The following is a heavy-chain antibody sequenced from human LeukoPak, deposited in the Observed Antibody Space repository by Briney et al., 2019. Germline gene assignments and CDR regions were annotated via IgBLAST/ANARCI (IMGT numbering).Heavy chain of an antibody. Sequence: GGSLRLSCAASGFTFSSYSMNWVRQAPGKGLEWVSYISSSSDTIYYADSVKGRFTISRDNAKNSLYLQMNSLRDEDTAVYYCARGRATGRSGGDYWGQGTLVTVSS. J-gene: IGHJ4*02. D-gene: IGHD3-9*01. CDR1: GFTFSSYS. CDR3: ARGRATGRSGGDY. V-gene: IGHV3-48*02. CDR2: ISSSSDTI.